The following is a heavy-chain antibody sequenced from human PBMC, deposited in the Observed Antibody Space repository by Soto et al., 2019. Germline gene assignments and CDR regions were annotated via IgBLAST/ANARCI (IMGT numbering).Heavy chain of an antibody. D-gene: IGHD4-4*01. Sequence: ASVKVSCKASGYTFTGYYMHWVRQAPGQGLEWMGWINPNSGGTNYAQKFQGRVTITADESTSTAYMELSSLRSEDTAVYYCARKGDYILSYGMDVWGQGTTVTVSS. V-gene: IGHV1-2*02. CDR1: GYTFTGYY. CDR3: ARKGDYILSYGMDV. J-gene: IGHJ6*02. CDR2: INPNSGGT.